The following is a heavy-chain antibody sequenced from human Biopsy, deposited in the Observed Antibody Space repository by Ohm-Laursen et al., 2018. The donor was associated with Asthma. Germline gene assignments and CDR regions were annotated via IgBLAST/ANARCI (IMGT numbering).Heavy chain of an antibody. CDR2: IYHSGST. CDR1: GGSISSGGYS. Sequence: SDTLSLTCAVSGGSISSGGYSWSWIRQPPGKGLEWIGYIYHSGSTYYNPSLKSRVTISADRSKNQFSLKLSSVTAADTAVYYCARVKDGYNFDYWGQGTLVTVSS. CDR3: ARVKDGYNFDY. D-gene: IGHD5-24*01. J-gene: IGHJ4*02. V-gene: IGHV4-30-2*01.